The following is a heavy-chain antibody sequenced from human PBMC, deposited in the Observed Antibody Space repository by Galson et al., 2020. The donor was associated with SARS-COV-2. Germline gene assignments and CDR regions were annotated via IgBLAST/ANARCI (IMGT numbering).Heavy chain of an antibody. CDR2: IDWDDDK. J-gene: IGHJ4*02. D-gene: IGHD3-10*01. V-gene: IGHV2-70*11. CDR1: GFSLSTSGMC. CDR3: ARTYGLGSGFGY. Sequence: SGPTLVKPTQTLTLTCTFSGFSLSTSGMCVSWIRQPPGKALEWLARIDWDDDKYYSTSLKTRLTISKDTSKDQVVLTMTNMDPVDTAAYYWARTYGLGSGFGYWGQGTRFTVSS.